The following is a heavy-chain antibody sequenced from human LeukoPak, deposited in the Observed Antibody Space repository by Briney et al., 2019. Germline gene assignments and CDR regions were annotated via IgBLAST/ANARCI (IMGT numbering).Heavy chain of an antibody. D-gene: IGHD3-10*01. CDR1: GGTFSSYA. CDR3: ARLSKVRGVPLPYMDV. J-gene: IGHJ6*03. CDR2: IIPIFGTA. V-gene: IGHV1-69*06. Sequence: GASVKVSCKASGGTFSSYAISWVRQAPGQGLEWMGRIIPIFGTANYAQKFQGRVTITADKSTSTAYMELSSLRSEDTAVYYCARLSKVRGVPLPYMDVWGKGTTVTVSS.